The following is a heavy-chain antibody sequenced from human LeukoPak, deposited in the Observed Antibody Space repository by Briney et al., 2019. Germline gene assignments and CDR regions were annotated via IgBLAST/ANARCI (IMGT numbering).Heavy chain of an antibody. J-gene: IGHJ5*02. CDR3: TRDCHYYDGSGCPNWFDP. Sequence: GGSLRLSCTASGFTFGDYAMSWFRQAPGKGLEWVGFIRSKAYGGTTEYAASVKGRFTISRDDSKSIAYLQMNSLKTEDTAVYYCTRDCHYYDGSGCPNWFDPWGQGTLVTVSS. CDR2: IRSKAYGGTT. CDR1: GFTFGDYA. V-gene: IGHV3-49*03. D-gene: IGHD3-22*01.